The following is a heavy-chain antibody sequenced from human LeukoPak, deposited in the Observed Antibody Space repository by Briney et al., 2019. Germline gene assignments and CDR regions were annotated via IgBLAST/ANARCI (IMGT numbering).Heavy chain of an antibody. CDR1: GGSFSGYY. J-gene: IGHJ4*02. CDR3: ARDGDYGDGNY. Sequence: SETLSLTCAVYGGSFSGYYWSWIRQPPGKGLEWIGEINHSGSTNYNPSLKSRVTISVDTSKNRFSLKLSSVTAADTAVYYCARDGDYGDGNYWGQGTLVTVSS. CDR2: INHSGST. V-gene: IGHV4-34*01. D-gene: IGHD4-17*01.